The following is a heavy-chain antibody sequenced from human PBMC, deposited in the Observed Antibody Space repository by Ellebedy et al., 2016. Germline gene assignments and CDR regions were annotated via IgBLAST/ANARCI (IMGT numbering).Heavy chain of an antibody. CDR2: ISSSSSYI. J-gene: IGHJ4*02. Sequence: GESLKISXAASGFTFSSYSMNWVRQAPGKGLEWVSSISSSSSYIYYADSVKGRFTISRDNAKNSLYLQMNSLRAEDTAVYYCARDRLRFLDGWGQGTLVTVSS. CDR1: GFTFSSYS. CDR3: ARDRLRFLDG. D-gene: IGHD3-3*01. V-gene: IGHV3-21*01.